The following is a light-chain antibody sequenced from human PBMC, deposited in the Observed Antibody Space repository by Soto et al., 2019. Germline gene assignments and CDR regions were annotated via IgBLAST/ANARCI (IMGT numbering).Light chain of an antibody. CDR3: RQYGSSPPIT. CDR1: QSLDGNF. CDR2: GAS. V-gene: IGKV3-20*01. Sequence: EIVLTQSPGTLSLSAGERATLSCRASQSLDGNFLAWYQEKPGQAPRLLIYGASTRASGIPDRFSGSGSGTDFTLTISRLEPEDLAVYYCRQYGSSPPITFGQGTRLEIK. J-gene: IGKJ5*01.